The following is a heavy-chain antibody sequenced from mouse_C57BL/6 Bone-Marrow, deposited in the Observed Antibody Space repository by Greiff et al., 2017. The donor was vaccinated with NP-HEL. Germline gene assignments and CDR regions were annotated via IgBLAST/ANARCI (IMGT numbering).Heavy chain of an antibody. CDR2: ISDGGSYT. D-gene: IGHD1-1*01. CDR3: ARDFIPDY. V-gene: IGHV5-4*01. Sequence: EVMLVESGGGLVKPGGSLKLSCAASGFTFSSYALSWVRQTPEKRLEWVATISDGGSYTYYPDNVKGRFTISRDNAKNNLYLQMSHLKSEDTAMYYCARDFIPDYWGQGTTLTVSS. CDR1: GFTFSSYA. J-gene: IGHJ2*01.